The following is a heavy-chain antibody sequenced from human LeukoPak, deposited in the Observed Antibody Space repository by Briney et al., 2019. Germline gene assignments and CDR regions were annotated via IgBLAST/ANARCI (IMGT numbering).Heavy chain of an antibody. CDR1: GFTFSSYS. Sequence: GGSLRLSCAASGFTFSSYSMNWVRQAPGKGLEWVSSISSSSSYIYYADSVKGRFTISRDNAKNSLYLQMNSLRAEDTAVYYCARVFEQWLRYYYGMDVWGQGTTVTVSS. CDR3: ARVFEQWLRYYYGMDV. V-gene: IGHV3-21*01. CDR2: ISSSSSYI. J-gene: IGHJ6*02. D-gene: IGHD6-19*01.